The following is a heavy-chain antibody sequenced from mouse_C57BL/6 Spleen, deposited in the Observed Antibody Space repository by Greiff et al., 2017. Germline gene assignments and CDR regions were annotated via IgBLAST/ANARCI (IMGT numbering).Heavy chain of an antibody. D-gene: IGHD4-1*01. CDR3: WRLGRTFYAMDY. J-gene: IGHJ4*01. Sequence: EVMLVESGGGLVQPKGSLKLSCAASGFSFNTYAMNWVRQAPGKGLEWVASIRSKSNNYATYYADSVKDRFTIARDDSESMLYLQMNSLMTEDTAVDYCWRLGRTFYAMDYGGQGTSVTVSS. CDR1: GFSFNTYA. V-gene: IGHV10-1*01. CDR2: IRSKSNNYAT.